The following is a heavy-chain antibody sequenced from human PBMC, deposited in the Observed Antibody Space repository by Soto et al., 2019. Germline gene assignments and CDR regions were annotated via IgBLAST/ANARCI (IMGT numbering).Heavy chain of an antibody. CDR3: ARFYDILTGYHPYYYYYGMDV. D-gene: IGHD3-9*01. J-gene: IGHJ6*02. V-gene: IGHV4-4*02. Sequence: PSETLSLTCAVSGGSISSNNWWSWVRQPPGKGLEWIGEIYHSGSTNYNPSLKSRVTISVDKSKNQFSLKLSSVTAADTAVYYCARFYDILTGYHPYYYYYGMDVWGQGTTVTVSS. CDR2: IYHSGST. CDR1: GGSISSNNW.